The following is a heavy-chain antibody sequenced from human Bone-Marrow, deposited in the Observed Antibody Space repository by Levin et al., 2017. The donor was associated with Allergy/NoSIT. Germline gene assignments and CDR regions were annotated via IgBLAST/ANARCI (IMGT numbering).Heavy chain of an antibody. Sequence: SVKVSCKASGGTFSSYAISWVRQAPGQGLEWMGRIIPILGIANYAQKFQGRVTITADKSTSTAYMELSSLRSEDTAVYYCARGMVRGVSHYLDYWGQGTLVTVSS. D-gene: IGHD3-10*01. V-gene: IGHV1-69*04. CDR2: IIPILGIA. J-gene: IGHJ4*02. CDR3: ARGMVRGVSHYLDY. CDR1: GGTFSSYA.